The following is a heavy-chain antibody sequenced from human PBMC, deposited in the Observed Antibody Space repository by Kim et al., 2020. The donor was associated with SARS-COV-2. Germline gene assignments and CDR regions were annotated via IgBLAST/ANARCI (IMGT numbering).Heavy chain of an antibody. CDR3: ARHAATSIAVAGILRSYFDY. CDR2: SDPSDSYT. J-gene: IGHJ4*02. Sequence: GESLKICCKGSGYSFTSYWISWVRQMPGKGLEWMGRSDPSDSYTNYSPSFQGHVTISADKSISTAYLQWSSLKASDTAMYYCARHAATSIAVAGILRSYFDYWGQGTLVTVSS. D-gene: IGHD6-19*01. V-gene: IGHV5-10-1*01. CDR1: GYSFTSYW.